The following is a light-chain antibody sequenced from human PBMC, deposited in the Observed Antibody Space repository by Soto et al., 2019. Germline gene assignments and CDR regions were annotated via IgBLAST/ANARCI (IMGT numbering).Light chain of an antibody. Sequence: QSVLTQSPSVSAAPGQTVSISCSGTSSNIENNYVSWYQVLPKTAPKLLIYDNLKRPSGIPDRFSGSKSGTSATLVITGLQTGDEADYYCGTWESSRIWVFGGGTKLTVL. J-gene: IGLJ3*02. CDR1: SSNIENNY. CDR3: GTWESSRIWV. CDR2: DNL. V-gene: IGLV1-51*01.